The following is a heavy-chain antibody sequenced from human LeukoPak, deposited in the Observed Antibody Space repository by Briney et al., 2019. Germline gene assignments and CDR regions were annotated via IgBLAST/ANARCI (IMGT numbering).Heavy chain of an antibody. J-gene: IGHJ1*01. CDR3: ARGTHYYGSGSYSPEQYFQH. CDR1: GFTFSDYY. V-gene: IGHV3-11*01. Sequence: KAGGSLRLSCAASGFTFSDYYMSWIRQAPGKGLEWVSYISSTGSTIYYADSVKGRFTISRENAKNSLYLQMNSLRAEDTAVYYRARGTHYYGSGSYSPEQYFQHWGQGTLVTVSS. CDR2: ISSTGSTI. D-gene: IGHD3-10*01.